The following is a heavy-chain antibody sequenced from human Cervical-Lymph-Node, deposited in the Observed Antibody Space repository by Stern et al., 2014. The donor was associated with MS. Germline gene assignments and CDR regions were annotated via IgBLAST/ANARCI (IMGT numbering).Heavy chain of an antibody. V-gene: IGHV4-59*01. CDR3: ARGFSSSWYGGRFFNY. CDR2: IYYSGPT. J-gene: IGHJ4*02. CDR1: GGSISSYY. Sequence: QVQLQESGPGLVKPSATLSLTCTVSGGSISSYYWSWIRQAPGKGLEWIAYIYYSGPTAYNPSLQGRATVPVESPQTQLALRLSSVTAADTAVYYCARGFSSSWYGGRFFNYWGQGTLVTVSS. D-gene: IGHD6-13*01.